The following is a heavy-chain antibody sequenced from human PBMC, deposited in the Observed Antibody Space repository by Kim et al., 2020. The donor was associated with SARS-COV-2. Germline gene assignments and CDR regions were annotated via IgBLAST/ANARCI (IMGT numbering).Heavy chain of an antibody. D-gene: IGHD5-18*01. CDR2: ISSSSYI. V-gene: IGHV3-21*01. J-gene: IGHJ4*02. Sequence: GGSLRLSCAASGFTFSSYSMNWVRQAPGKGLEWVSSISSSSYIYYADSVKGRFTISRDNAKNSLYLQMNSLRAEDTAVYYCARGRGYSYGSSFDYWGQGTLVTVSS. CDR3: ARGRGYSYGSSFDY. CDR1: GFTFSSYS.